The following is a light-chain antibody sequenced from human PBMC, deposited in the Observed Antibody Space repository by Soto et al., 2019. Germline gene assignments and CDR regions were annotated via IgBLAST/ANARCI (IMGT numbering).Light chain of an antibody. J-gene: IGLJ2*01. V-gene: IGLV1-40*01. Sequence: QSVLTQPPSVSGAPGQRVTISCTGSSSNIGAGYDVHWYQQLPGTAPKLLIYGNSNRPSGVPDRFSGSKSGTSASLAITGLQAEDDADYYCQSYDSSLSALFGSGTKLIVL. CDR1: SSNIGAGYD. CDR3: QSYDSSLSAL. CDR2: GNS.